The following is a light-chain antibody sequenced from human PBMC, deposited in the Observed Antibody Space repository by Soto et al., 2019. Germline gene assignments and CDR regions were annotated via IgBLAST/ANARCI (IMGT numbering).Light chain of an antibody. CDR2: EVS. V-gene: IGLV2-14*01. J-gene: IGLJ1*01. Sequence: QSVLTQHASVSGSPGQSITISCTGASSDVGGYNYVSWYQQHPGKAPKLMIYEVSNRPSGVSNRFSGSKSGNTASLTISGLQAEDEADYYCSSYTSSSTYVFGTGTKVTAL. CDR1: SSDVGGYNY. CDR3: SSYTSSSTYV.